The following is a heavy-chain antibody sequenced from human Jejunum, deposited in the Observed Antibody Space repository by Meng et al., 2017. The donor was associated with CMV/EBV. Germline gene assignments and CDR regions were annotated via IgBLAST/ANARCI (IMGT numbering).Heavy chain of an antibody. D-gene: IGHD1-26*01. V-gene: IGHV3-74*01. Sequence: SGFTFSNDWLHSVLHPPGKVLVFFSRINTYASTTPSPPSLPLLFPLSRDNAKNTLYLQMNSLRAEDTALYYCARFSIVGRTNAFDIWGHGTMVTVSS. CDR1: GFTFSNDW. J-gene: IGHJ3*02. CDR2: INTYASTT. CDR3: ARFSIVGRTNAFDI.